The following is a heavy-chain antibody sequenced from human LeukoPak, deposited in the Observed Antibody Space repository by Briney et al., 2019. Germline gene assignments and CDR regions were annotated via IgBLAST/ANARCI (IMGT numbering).Heavy chain of an antibody. CDR2: IKEDGSEK. D-gene: IGHD3-10*01. V-gene: IGHV3-7*01. Sequence: GGSLRLSCAASGFTFSGYWMSWVRQAPGKGLEWLANIKEDGSEKYYVDSVKGRFTISGDNAKNSLYLQMNSLRAEDTSVYYCASGSREWWGQGTLVTVSS. CDR1: GFTFSGYW. CDR3: ASGSREW. J-gene: IGHJ4*02.